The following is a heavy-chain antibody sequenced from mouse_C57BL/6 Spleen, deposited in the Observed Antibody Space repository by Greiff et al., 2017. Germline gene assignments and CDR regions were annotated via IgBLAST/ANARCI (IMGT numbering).Heavy chain of an antibody. CDR1: GYTFTSYW. V-gene: IGHV1-55*01. J-gene: IGHJ1*03. Sequence: QVQLKQPGAELVKPGASVKMSCKASGYTFTSYWITWVKQRPGQGLEWIGDIYPGSGSTNYNEKFKSKATLTVDTSSSTAYMQLSSLTSEDSAVYYCAGPITTVVATDWYFDVWGTGTTVTVSS. CDR3: AGPITTVVATDWYFDV. D-gene: IGHD1-1*01. CDR2: IYPGSGST.